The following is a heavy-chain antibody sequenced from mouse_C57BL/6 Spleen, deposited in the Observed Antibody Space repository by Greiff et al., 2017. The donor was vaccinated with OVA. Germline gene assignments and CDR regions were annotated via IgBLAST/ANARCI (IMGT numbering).Heavy chain of an antibody. CDR2: IRSKSNNYAT. J-gene: IGHJ4*01. CDR1: GFSFNTYA. CDR3: VRQWYDYLYAMDY. Sequence: EVMLVESGGGLVQPKGSLKLSCAASGFSFNTYAMNWVRQAPGKGLEWVARIRSKSNNYATYYADSVKDRFTISRDDSESMLYLQMNNLKTEDTAMYDCVRQWYDYLYAMDYWGQGTSVTVSS. V-gene: IGHV10-1*01. D-gene: IGHD2-4*01.